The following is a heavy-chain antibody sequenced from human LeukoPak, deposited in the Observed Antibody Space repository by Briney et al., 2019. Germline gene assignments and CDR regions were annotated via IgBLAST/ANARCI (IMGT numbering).Heavy chain of an antibody. V-gene: IGHV4-34*01. D-gene: IGHD2-15*01. Sequence: SGTLSLTCAVYGGSVSGYYWSWIRQPPGKGLEWIGEINHSGSTNYNPSLKSRVTISVDTSKNQFSLKLSSVTAADTAVYYCARRGLLRGYFDYWGQGTLVTVSS. CDR3: ARRGLLRGYFDY. J-gene: IGHJ4*02. CDR2: INHSGST. CDR1: GGSVSGYY.